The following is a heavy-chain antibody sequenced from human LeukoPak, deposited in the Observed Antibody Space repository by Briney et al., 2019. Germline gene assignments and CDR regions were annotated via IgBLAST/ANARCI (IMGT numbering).Heavy chain of an antibody. D-gene: IGHD5-24*01. CDR3: ATDRVRWLQLQLVY. Sequence: HPGGSLRLSCAAPGFSFDSYSMHWVRQAPGKGLEWVAVISFDGSNEFYADSVKGRFTISRDNSKNTLFLQVNSLRPEDTAVYYCATDRVRWLQLQLVYWGQGILVTVSS. CDR2: ISFDGSNE. J-gene: IGHJ4*02. V-gene: IGHV3-30-3*01. CDR1: GFSFDSYS.